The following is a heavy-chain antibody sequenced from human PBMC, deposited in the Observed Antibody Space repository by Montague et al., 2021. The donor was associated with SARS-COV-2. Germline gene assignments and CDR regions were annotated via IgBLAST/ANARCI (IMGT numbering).Heavy chain of an antibody. D-gene: IGHD3-10*01. V-gene: IGHV4-38-2*02. Sequence: SETLSLTCTVAHLSNARDDFWVWIRQSPGRGLQWIATIHHSGTTYYHPXXMCCVTISVDTSRNQFSLSLRSVTDADTAVYYCARYFSSSGHNWFDPWGQGTQVTVSA. CDR3: ARYFSSSGHNWFDP. CDR1: HLSNARDDF. J-gene: IGHJ5*02. CDR2: IHHSGTT.